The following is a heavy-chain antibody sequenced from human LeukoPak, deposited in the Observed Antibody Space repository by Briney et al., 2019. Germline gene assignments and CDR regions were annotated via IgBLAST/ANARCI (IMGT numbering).Heavy chain of an antibody. D-gene: IGHD3-9*01. CDR3: ARDVNDILTGYHY. J-gene: IGHJ4*02. CDR2: ISSSSSYI. V-gene: IGHV3-21*01. Sequence: GGSLKLSCAASGFTFSSYSMNWVRQAPGKGLEWVSSISSSSSYIYYADSVKGRFTISRDNAKNSLYLQMNSLRAEDTAVYYCARDVNDILTGYHYWGQGTLVTVSS. CDR1: GFTFSSYS.